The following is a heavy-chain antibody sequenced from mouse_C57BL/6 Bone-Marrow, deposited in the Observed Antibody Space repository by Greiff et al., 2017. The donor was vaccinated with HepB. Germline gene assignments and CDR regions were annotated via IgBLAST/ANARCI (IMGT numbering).Heavy chain of an antibody. CDR1: GFTFSSYA. V-gene: IGHV5-9-1*02. J-gene: IGHJ1*03. CDR3: TRGTTVVGYFDV. CDR2: ISSGGDYI. Sequence: DVMLVESGEGLVKPGGSLKLSCAASGFTFSSYAMSWVRQTPEKRLEWVAYISSGGDYIYYADTVKGRFTISRDNARNTLYLQMSSLKSEDTAMYYCTRGTTVVGYFDVWGTGTTVTVSS. D-gene: IGHD1-1*01.